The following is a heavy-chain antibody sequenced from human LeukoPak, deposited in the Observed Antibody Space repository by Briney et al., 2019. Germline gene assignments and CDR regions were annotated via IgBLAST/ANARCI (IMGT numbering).Heavy chain of an antibody. J-gene: IGHJ4*02. D-gene: IGHD5-18*01. Sequence: GGSLRLSCAGSGFTFSSYEMNWVRQAPGKGLEWVSYISSSGRAIYYADSVKGRFTISRDNAKNSLYLQMNSLRAEDTAVYYCARSLQPDYWGQGTLVTVSS. CDR3: ARSLQPDY. CDR2: ISSSGRAI. V-gene: IGHV3-48*03. CDR1: GFTFSSYE.